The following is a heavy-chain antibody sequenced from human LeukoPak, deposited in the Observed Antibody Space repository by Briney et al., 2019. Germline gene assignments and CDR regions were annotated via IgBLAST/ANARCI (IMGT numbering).Heavy chain of an antibody. J-gene: IGHJ3*02. CDR1: DGSISSYY. CDR3: ARGYCRGTSCNRYTFDM. Sequence: PSETLSLTCTVSDGSISSYYWSWIRQSPWKGLEWIGYIYYSGSTNYNPSLKSRVTISVDTSKNQFSLKLSSVTAADTAVYYCARGYCRGTSCNRYTFDMWGQGTMVTVS. V-gene: IGHV4-59*01. D-gene: IGHD2-2*01. CDR2: IYYSGST.